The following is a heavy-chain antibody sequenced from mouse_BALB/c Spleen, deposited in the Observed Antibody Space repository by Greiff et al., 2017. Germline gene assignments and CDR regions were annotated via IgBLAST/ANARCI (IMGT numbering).Heavy chain of an antibody. J-gene: IGHJ3*01. Sequence: EVHLVESGGGLVKPGGSLKLSCAASGFTFSDYYMYWVRQTPEKRLEWVATISDGGSYTYYPDSVKGRFTISRDNAKNNLYLQMSSLKSEDTAMYYCARDRSSLLDHWGQGTLVTVSA. D-gene: IGHD1-2*01. CDR2: ISDGGSYT. CDR1: GFTFSDYY. CDR3: ARDRSSLLDH. V-gene: IGHV5-4*02.